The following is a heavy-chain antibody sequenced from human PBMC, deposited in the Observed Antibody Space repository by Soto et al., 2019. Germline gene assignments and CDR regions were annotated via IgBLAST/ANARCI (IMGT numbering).Heavy chain of an antibody. V-gene: IGHV4-39*01. Sequence: QLQFQESGPGLVKPSETLSLTCTVSGDSISSSYYWGWVRQPPGKGLECIGAVYYTGFTYYNPSLKSRLTISLDTSKNQFSLRLSSVTAADTAIYYCARLPVVVIALGYFDPWGPGTLVTVSS. J-gene: IGHJ5*02. CDR1: GDSISSSYY. CDR2: VYYTGFT. CDR3: ARLPVVVIALGYFDP. D-gene: IGHD2-21*01.